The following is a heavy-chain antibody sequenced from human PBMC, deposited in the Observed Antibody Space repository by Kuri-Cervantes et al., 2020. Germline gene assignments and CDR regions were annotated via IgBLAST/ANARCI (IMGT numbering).Heavy chain of an antibody. CDR2: INPSGGST. J-gene: IGHJ6*02. Sequence: ASVKVSCKASGYTFTSYYMHWVRQAPGQGLEWMGIINPSGGSTSYAQKFQGRVTMTRDTSTSTVYMELSSLRSEDTAVYYCARDLRPIVAPLNYYYGMDVWGQGTLVTVSS. CDR3: ARDLRPIVAPLNYYYGMDV. CDR1: GYTFTSYY. D-gene: IGHD5-12*01. V-gene: IGHV1-46*01.